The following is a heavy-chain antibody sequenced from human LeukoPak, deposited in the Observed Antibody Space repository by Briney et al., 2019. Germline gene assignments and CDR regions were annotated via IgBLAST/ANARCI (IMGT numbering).Heavy chain of an antibody. D-gene: IGHD4-17*01. CDR3: IVFGDSNH. V-gene: IGHV3-53*01. CDR1: GLTGSHNY. J-gene: IGHJ5*02. CDR2: IHTSGDT. Sequence: GGSLRLSCAASGLTGSHNYVSWVRQAPGKGLEWVSAIHTSGDTCYADSVKGRFTISRNTSKNTLYLQINSLRVEDTAVYYCIVFGDSNHWGQGTLVTVSS.